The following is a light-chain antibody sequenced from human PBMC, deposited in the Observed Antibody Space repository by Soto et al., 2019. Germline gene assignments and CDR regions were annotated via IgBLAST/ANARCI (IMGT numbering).Light chain of an antibody. CDR2: AAS. CDR3: QQSYSTTWT. Sequence: DIQLTQSPSFLSASVGDRVTITCRASRGISSYLAWYQQKPGKAPKLLIYAASTLHTGVPSRFSGSGSGTDFTLTISSLQPEDFATYSCQQSYSTTWTFGQGTKV. J-gene: IGKJ1*01. V-gene: IGKV1-9*01. CDR1: RGISSY.